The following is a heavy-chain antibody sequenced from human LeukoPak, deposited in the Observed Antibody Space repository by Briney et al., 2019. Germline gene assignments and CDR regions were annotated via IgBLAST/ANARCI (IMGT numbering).Heavy chain of an antibody. CDR2: IRYDGSNK. J-gene: IGHJ4*02. V-gene: IGHV3-30*02. CDR1: GFTFSSYG. CDR3: AKVWGSGSYYSSIFDY. Sequence: GGSLRLSCGASGFTFSSYGMHWVRQAPGKGLEWVAFIRYDGSNKYYADSVKGRFTISRDNSKNTLYLQMNSLRAEDTAVYYCAKVWGSGSYYSSIFDYWGQGTLVTVSS. D-gene: IGHD3-10*01.